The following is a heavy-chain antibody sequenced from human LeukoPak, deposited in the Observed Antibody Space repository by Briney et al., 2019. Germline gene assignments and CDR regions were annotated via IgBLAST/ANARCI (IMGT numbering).Heavy chain of an antibody. J-gene: IGHJ4*02. CDR3: ASGTQEPYYFDY. V-gene: IGHV4-4*02. CDR2: IYHSGNT. Sequence: SETLSLTCDVSGGSISSSKWWSWVRQPPGKGLEWIGEIYHSGNTNSNPSLKSRVSISVDKSKDQFSLRLTSVTAADTAVYYCASGTQEPYYFDYWGQGTLVTVSS. D-gene: IGHD1-14*01. CDR1: GGSISSSKW.